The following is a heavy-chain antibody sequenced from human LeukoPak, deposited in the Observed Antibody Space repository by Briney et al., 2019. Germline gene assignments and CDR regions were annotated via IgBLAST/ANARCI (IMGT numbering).Heavy chain of an antibody. Sequence: ASVKVSCKASGYTFTGYYMHWVRQAPGQGLEWMGWTNPNSGGTNYAQKFQGRVTMTRDRSISTAYMELSSLRSDDTAVYYCARDRGVVAVAGIDSWGQGTLVTVSS. CDR3: ARDRGVVAVAGIDS. D-gene: IGHD6-19*01. J-gene: IGHJ4*02. V-gene: IGHV1-2*02. CDR1: GYTFTGYY. CDR2: TNPNSGGT.